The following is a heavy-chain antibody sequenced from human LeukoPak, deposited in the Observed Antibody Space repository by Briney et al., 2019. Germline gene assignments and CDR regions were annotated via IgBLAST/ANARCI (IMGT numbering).Heavy chain of an antibody. Sequence: SETLSLTCTVSGGSISSSSYYWGWIRQPPGKGLEWIGSIYYSGSTYYNPSLKSRVTISVDTSKNQFSLKLSSVTAADTAVYYCARDTPTKTYYDFWSGYPTRGGFDPWGQGTLVTVSS. CDR3: ARDTPTKTYYDFWSGYPTRGGFDP. V-gene: IGHV4-39*07. CDR1: GGSISSSSYY. CDR2: IYYSGST. D-gene: IGHD3-3*01. J-gene: IGHJ5*02.